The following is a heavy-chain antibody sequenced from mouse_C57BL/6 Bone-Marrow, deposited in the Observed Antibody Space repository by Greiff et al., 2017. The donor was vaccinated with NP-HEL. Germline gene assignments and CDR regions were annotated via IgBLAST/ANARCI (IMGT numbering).Heavy chain of an antibody. CDR3: VLILTLVDLKKRYFDT. V-gene: IGHV14-2*01. D-gene: IGHD1-1*01. Sequence: EVQLQQSGAELVKPGASVKLSCTASGFNIKDYYMHWVKQRTEQGLEWIGRIDPEDGETKYAPKFQGKATITADTSSNTAYLQLSSLTSEDTAVYYCVLILTLVDLKKRYFDTWGQGTTLTVSS. J-gene: IGHJ2*01. CDR1: GFNIKDYY. CDR2: IDPEDGET.